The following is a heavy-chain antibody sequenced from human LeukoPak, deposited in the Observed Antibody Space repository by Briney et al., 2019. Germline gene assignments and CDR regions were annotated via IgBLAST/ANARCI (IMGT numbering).Heavy chain of an antibody. CDR1: GGSISSYY. CDR3: AGEGHYYDSGGYYYGGEDY. V-gene: IGHV4-4*07. J-gene: IGHJ4*02. D-gene: IGHD3-22*01. Sequence: PSETLSLTCTVSGGSISSYYWSWIRQPAGKGLEWIGRIYTRGSTNYDPSLKSRVTMSVDTSKNQFSLKLSSVTAADTAVYYCAGEGHYYDSGGYYYGGEDYWGQGTLVTVSS. CDR2: IYTRGST.